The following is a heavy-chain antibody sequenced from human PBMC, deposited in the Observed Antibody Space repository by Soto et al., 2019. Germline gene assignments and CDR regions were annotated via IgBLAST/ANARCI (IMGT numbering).Heavy chain of an antibody. CDR2: IWYDGSNK. D-gene: IGHD3-9*01. V-gene: IGHV3-33*01. Sequence: GGSLRLSCAASGFTFSSYGMHWVRKAPGKGLERVALIWYDGSNKEYADSVKGRCNISRENYKNTLYLQMNSLRAEETAVYYCAIFSACFPDHFDYWGQGTLVTVSS. CDR1: GFTFSSYG. CDR3: AIFSACFPDHFDY. J-gene: IGHJ4*02.